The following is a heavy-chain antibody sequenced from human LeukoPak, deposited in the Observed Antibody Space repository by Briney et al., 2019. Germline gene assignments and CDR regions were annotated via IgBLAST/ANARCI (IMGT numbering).Heavy chain of an antibody. CDR1: GFTFSSYW. CDR2: VNSDGSST. Sequence: GGSLRLSCAASGFTFSSYWMHWVRQAPGKGLVWVSRVNSDGSSTDYADSVKGRFTISRDNAKNSLYLQMNSLRVEDTAVYYCAGQIWLGELFAHYWGQGTLVTVSS. D-gene: IGHD3-10*01. CDR3: AGQIWLGELFAHY. J-gene: IGHJ4*02. V-gene: IGHV3-74*01.